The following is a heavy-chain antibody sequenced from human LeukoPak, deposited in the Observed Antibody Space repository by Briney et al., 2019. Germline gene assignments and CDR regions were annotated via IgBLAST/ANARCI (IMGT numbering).Heavy chain of an antibody. Sequence: SETLSLTCTVSGYSIINAYYWGWIRQPPGKGLEWIGHIHYSGRTGYNPSLKSRVTISVDTSKNQFSLKLNSVTAADTAVYYCARDLSGSPHYWGQGTLVTVSS. CDR2: IHYSGRT. J-gene: IGHJ4*02. D-gene: IGHD1-26*01. CDR3: ARDLSGSPHY. V-gene: IGHV4-38-2*02. CDR1: GYSIINAYY.